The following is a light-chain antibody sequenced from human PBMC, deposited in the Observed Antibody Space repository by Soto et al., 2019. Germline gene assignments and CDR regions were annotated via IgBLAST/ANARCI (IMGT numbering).Light chain of an antibody. Sequence: QLVLTQSSSASASLGSSVKLTCTLSSGYSSYIIAWHQRQPGKAPRYLMKLEGSGTYNKGSGVPDRFSGSSSGADRYLSISNLQFEDEADYYCETWDSNSWVFGGGTKLTVL. CDR1: SGYSSYI. CDR3: ETWDSNSWV. CDR2: LEGSGTY. J-gene: IGLJ3*02. V-gene: IGLV4-60*02.